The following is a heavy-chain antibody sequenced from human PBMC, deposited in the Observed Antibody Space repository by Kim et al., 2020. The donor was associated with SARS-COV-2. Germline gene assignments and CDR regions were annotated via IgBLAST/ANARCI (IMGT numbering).Heavy chain of an antibody. J-gene: IGHJ4*02. Sequence: GGSLRLSCAASGFTFSSYAMSWVRQAPGKGLEWVSAISGSGGSTYYADSVKGRFTISRDNSKNTLYLQMNSLRAEDTAVYYCAKAVHYYDSSAAVDYWGQGTLVTVSS. V-gene: IGHV3-23*01. CDR3: AKAVHYYDSSAAVDY. D-gene: IGHD3-22*01. CDR2: ISGSGGST. CDR1: GFTFSSYA.